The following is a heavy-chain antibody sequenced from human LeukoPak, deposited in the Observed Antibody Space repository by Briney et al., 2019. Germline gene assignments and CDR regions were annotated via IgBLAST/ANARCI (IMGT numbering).Heavy chain of an antibody. D-gene: IGHD6-13*01. Sequence: GGSLRLSCAASRFTFSRYSMTWVRQAPGKGLEWVSSFTSMSRTIYYADSVKGRFTISRDDAKESLYLQMNSLRAEDTAIYYCARQSSGIAATDKIDYWGQGALVTVSS. V-gene: IGHV3-21*01. CDR2: FTSMSRTI. CDR3: ARQSSGIAATDKIDY. CDR1: RFTFSRYS. J-gene: IGHJ4*02.